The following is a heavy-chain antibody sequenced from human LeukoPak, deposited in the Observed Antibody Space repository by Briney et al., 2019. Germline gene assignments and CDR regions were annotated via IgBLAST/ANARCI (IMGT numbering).Heavy chain of an antibody. Sequence: PSETLSLTCAVYGGSFSGYYWSWIRQPPGKGLEWIGEINRSGSTNYNPSLKSRVTISVDTSKNQFSLKLSSVTAADTAVYYCARVRRYYYDSSGYYIFDYWGQGTLVTVSS. CDR2: INRSGST. V-gene: IGHV4-34*01. J-gene: IGHJ4*02. D-gene: IGHD3-22*01. CDR1: GGSFSGYY. CDR3: ARVRRYYYDSSGYYIFDY.